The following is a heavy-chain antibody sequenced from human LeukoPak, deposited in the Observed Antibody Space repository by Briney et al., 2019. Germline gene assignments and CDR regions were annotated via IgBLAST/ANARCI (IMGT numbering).Heavy chain of an antibody. Sequence: ASVKVSCKASGYTFTSYDINWVRQATGQGLEWMGWMNPNSGSTGYAQKFQGRVPMTRNTSITTAYMELSSLRSEDTAVYYCARCRFGELMSCDYWGQGTLVTVSS. CDR2: MNPNSGST. J-gene: IGHJ4*02. CDR3: ARCRFGELMSCDY. CDR1: GYTFTSYD. D-gene: IGHD3-10*01. V-gene: IGHV1-8*01.